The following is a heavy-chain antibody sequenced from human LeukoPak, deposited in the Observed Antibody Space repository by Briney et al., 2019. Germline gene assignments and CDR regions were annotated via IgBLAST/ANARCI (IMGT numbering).Heavy chain of an antibody. V-gene: IGHV3-23*01. CDR3: ATTGPIVVVPAAVDAFDI. Sequence: GGSLRLSCAASGFTFITYAMSWVRQAPGKGLEWVSGISGSGGSTYYADSVRGRFTISRDNSKNTLYLQMNSLRAEDTAVYYCATTGPIVVVPAAVDAFDIWGQGTMVTVSS. CDR1: GFTFITYA. D-gene: IGHD2-2*01. J-gene: IGHJ3*02. CDR2: ISGSGGST.